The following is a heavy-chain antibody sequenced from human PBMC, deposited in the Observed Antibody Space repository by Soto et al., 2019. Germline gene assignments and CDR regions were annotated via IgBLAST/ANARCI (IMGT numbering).Heavy chain of an antibody. Sequence: LSLTCTVSGASMSTSAYYWSWIRQHPGKGLEWIGYIYYSGSTFYNPSLMSRVTISVDTSKHQFSLKMTSVTAADTAVYYCARHVSVVGRRGYFDYWGLGTLVTVSS. V-gene: IGHV4-31*03. D-gene: IGHD1-26*01. J-gene: IGHJ4*02. CDR2: IYYSGST. CDR1: GASMSTSAYY. CDR3: ARHVSVVGRRGYFDY.